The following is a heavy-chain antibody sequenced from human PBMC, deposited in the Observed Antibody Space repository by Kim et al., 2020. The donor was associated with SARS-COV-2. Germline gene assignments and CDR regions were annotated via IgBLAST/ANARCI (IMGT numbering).Heavy chain of an antibody. Sequence: SVKVSCKASGGTFSSYTISWVRQAPGQGLEWMGRIIPILGIANYAQKFQGRVTITADKSTSTAYMELSSLRSEDTAVYYCARGVVVAAMFDPWGQGTLVTVSS. D-gene: IGHD2-15*01. CDR1: GGTFSSYT. CDR2: IIPILGIA. V-gene: IGHV1-69*02. J-gene: IGHJ5*02. CDR3: ARGVVVAAMFDP.